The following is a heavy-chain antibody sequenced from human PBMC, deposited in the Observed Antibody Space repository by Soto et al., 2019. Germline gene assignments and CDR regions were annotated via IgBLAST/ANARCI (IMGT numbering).Heavy chain of an antibody. CDR3: ARGVDSNPLEGHWFDP. CDR2: VYYSSII. CDR1: GDSGSSGVTY. J-gene: IGHJ5*02. Sequence: SETLSLTGTVSGDSGSSGVTYSTWIRNPPGKGPDWIANVYYSSIINYNTSLKSRVTISVDKSKKHLSLKMIYVTNADTAVHYCARGVDSNPLEGHWFDPWGHGTLVTVS. V-gene: IGHV4-61*03. D-gene: IGHD2-15*01.